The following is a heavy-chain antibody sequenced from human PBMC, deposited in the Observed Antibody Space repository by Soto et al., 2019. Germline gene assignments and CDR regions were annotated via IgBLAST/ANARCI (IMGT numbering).Heavy chain of an antibody. D-gene: IGHD3-3*01. V-gene: IGHV3-23*01. CDR1: GFTFSSYA. Sequence: EVQLLESGGGLVQPGGSLRLSCAASGFTFSSYAMSWVRQAPGKGLEWVSAISGSGGSTYYADSVKGRFTISRDNSKNTLYLQMNSLRAEDTAVYYCAKVDGSARLSRITIFGVAADAFDIWGQGTMVTVSS. J-gene: IGHJ3*02. CDR2: ISGSGGST. CDR3: AKVDGSARLSRITIFGVAADAFDI.